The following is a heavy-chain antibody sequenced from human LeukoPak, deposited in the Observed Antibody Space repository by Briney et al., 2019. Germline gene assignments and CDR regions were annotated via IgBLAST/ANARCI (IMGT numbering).Heavy chain of an antibody. CDR1: GYTFTGYY. J-gene: IGHJ4*02. CDR3: AREGPPGIAVAGFDY. V-gene: IGHV1-2*02. CDR2: INPNSGGT. Sequence: ASVKVSCKASGYTFTGYYMHWVRQAPGQGLAWMGWINPNSGGTNDAQKFQGRVTMNRDTSISTAYMELSRPRSDDTAVYYCAREGPPGIAVAGFDYWGQGTLVTVSS. D-gene: IGHD6-19*01.